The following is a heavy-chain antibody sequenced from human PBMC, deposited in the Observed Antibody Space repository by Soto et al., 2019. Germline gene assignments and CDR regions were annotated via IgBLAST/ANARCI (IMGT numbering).Heavy chain of an antibody. D-gene: IGHD3-3*02. CDR2: MKSKGGGETT. CDR1: GFNFNIAW. Sequence: EGLLVESGGGLVEPGGSLRLSCAASGFNFNIAWMNWVRQAPGKGLEWLGRMKSKGGGETTDYAAFVKGRFTISRDDSKKTLYLQMNSLESEDTAAYYCTHVLALPPNEAFDIRGQGTMVTVSS. CDR3: THVLALPPNEAFDI. J-gene: IGHJ3*02. V-gene: IGHV3-15*07.